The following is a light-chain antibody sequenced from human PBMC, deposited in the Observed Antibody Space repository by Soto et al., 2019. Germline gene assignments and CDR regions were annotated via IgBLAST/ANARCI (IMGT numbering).Light chain of an antibody. CDR3: QAWYSSVV. V-gene: IGLV3-1*01. J-gene: IGLJ2*01. CDR1: ELGHKF. CDR2: QDT. Sequence: SYELTQPPSVSVSPGQTASITCSGDELGHKFASWYQQKPGQSPVLVMYQDTTRPSGIPERFSGSNSGNTATLTISGTQAMDEADYYCQAWYSSVVFGGGTKLTVL.